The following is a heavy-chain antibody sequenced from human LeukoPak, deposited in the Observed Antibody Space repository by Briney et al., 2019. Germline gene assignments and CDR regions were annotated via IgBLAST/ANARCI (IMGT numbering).Heavy chain of an antibody. V-gene: IGHV3-48*01. Sequence: GGSLRLPCAASGFTFSSYSMNWVRQAPGKGLEWVSYISSSSSTIYYADSVKGRFTISRDNAKNSLYLQMNSLRAEDTAVYYCARDLGYCTNGVCHTRFDYWGQGTLVAVSS. CDR3: ARDLGYCTNGVCHTRFDY. D-gene: IGHD2-8*01. CDR2: ISSSSSTI. J-gene: IGHJ4*02. CDR1: GFTFSSYS.